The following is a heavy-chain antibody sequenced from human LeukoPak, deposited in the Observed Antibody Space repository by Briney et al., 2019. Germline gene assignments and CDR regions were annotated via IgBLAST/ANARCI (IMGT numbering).Heavy chain of an antibody. V-gene: IGHV3-48*03. Sequence: GGSLRLSCAASGFTFSGYGIHWVRQAPGKGLEWVSSISSSGSTIYYADSVKGRFTISRDNAKNSLYLQMSGLTAEDTAVYYCARSGGYCSGGTCYSGYFDYWGQGTLVTVSS. CDR2: ISSSGSTI. J-gene: IGHJ4*02. D-gene: IGHD2-15*01. CDR3: ARSGGYCSGGTCYSGYFDY. CDR1: GFTFSGYG.